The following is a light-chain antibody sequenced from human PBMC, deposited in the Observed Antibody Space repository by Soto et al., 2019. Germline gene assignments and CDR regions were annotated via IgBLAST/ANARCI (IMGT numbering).Light chain of an antibody. CDR3: QQFQSLPLT. CDR2: DTS. V-gene: IGKV1-33*01. J-gene: IGKJ4*01. Sequence: DIQMTQSPSSLSASVGDRVTITCQASQDISNNLNWYQQRPGKAPKLLIHDTSNLETGVPSRISGSGFGTHFSLTIYSRQSEDIGTYYCQQFQSLPLTFGGGTKVEIK. CDR1: QDISNN.